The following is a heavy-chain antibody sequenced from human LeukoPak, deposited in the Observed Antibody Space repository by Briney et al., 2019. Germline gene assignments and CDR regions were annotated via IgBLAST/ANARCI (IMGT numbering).Heavy chain of an antibody. CDR2: VYHEGST. D-gene: IGHD2-21*02. J-gene: IGHJ4*02. V-gene: IGHV4-4*02. CDR1: GVAINTNYW. CDR3: ARVRVMTSTPLPFDY. Sequence: SEALSLTCAVSGVAINTNYWWTWVRQTPGKGLEWIGEVYHEGSTNYNPSLKSRVTISIDKSKRHFSLKMRSVTAADTAVYYCARVRVMTSTPLPFDYWGQGTRVTVSS.